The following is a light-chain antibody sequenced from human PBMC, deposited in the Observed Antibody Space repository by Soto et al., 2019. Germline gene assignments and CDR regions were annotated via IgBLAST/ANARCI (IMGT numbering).Light chain of an antibody. CDR1: QSVWGH. CDR3: QQYYNWPLVT. V-gene: IGKV3-15*01. Sequence: EIVMTQSPATLSVSPGERATLSCRASQSVWGHLAWYQHKAGQTPRLLIYGASTRATDVPARFSGSGSGTEFTLTISSLQSEDFAVYYCQQYYNWPLVTFGGGTKVEIK. CDR2: GAS. J-gene: IGKJ4*01.